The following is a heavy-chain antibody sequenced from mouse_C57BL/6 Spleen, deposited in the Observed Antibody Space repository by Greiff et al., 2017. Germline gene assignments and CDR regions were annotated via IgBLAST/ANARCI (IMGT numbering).Heavy chain of an antibody. V-gene: IGHV1-50*01. CDR3: ARWGRGYAVDY. CDR1: GYTFTSYW. D-gene: IGHD1-1*01. J-gene: IGHJ4*01. CDR2: IDPSDSYT. Sequence: QVQLQQPGAELVKPGASVKLSCKASGYTFTSYWMQWVKQRPGQGLEWIGEIDPSDSYTNYNQKFKGKATLTVDTSSSTAYMQLSSLTSEDSAVYYCARWGRGYAVDYWGKRTSVPVSS.